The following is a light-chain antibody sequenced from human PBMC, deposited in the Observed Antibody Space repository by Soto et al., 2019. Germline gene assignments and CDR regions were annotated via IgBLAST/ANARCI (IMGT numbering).Light chain of an antibody. CDR1: QSISYW. J-gene: IGKJ1*01. CDR2: KAS. V-gene: IGKV1-5*03. Sequence: DIQMTQSPSTLSASVGDRVIITCRASQSISYWLAWYQQKPGKAPNLLIYKASSLESGVPSTFSGSGSGTEFTLTISSLQPDDFATYYCQQYHSYPWTFGQGTKVDIK. CDR3: QQYHSYPWT.